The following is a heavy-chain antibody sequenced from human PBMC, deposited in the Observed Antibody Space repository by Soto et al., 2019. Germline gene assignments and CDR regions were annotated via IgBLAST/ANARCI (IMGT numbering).Heavy chain of an antibody. CDR2: IVPKFGTT. CDR3: ARDSTSWYFFDF. J-gene: IGHJ4*02. CDR1: GGTFSSYA. V-gene: IGHV1-69*13. D-gene: IGHD2-2*01. Sequence: GASVKVSCKASGGTFSSYALSWVRQAPGQGLKWMGGIVPKFGTTTYAQKFQGRVTITADDSTSTAYMELSSLRPEDTAVYYCARDSTSWYFFDFWGLGTLVTVSS.